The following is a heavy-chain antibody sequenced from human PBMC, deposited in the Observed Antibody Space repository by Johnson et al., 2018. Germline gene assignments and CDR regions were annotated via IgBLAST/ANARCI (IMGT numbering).Heavy chain of an antibody. V-gene: IGHV3-30*03. Sequence: QVQLVQSGGGVVQPGRSLRLSCAASGFTFSSYGMHWVRQAPGKGLEWVAVISYDGSNKYYADSVKGRFTISRDNSKNTLYLQMNSLRAEDTAVYYCAREQNWGFDYWGQGTLVTVSS. CDR1: GFTFSSYG. CDR2: ISYDGSNK. CDR3: AREQNWGFDY. J-gene: IGHJ4*02. D-gene: IGHD7-27*01.